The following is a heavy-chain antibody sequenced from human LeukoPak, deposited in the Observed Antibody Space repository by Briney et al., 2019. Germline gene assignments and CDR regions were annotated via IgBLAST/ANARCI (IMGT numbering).Heavy chain of an antibody. V-gene: IGHV4-38-2*02. Sequence: SETLSLTCTVSGYSISSGYYWGWIRQPPGKGLEWIGSIYHSGSTYYNPSLKSRVTISVDTSKNQFPLKLSSVTAADTAVYYCARMARIGYFDYWGQGTLVTVSS. CDR2: IYHSGST. CDR1: GYSISSGYY. CDR3: ARMARIGYFDY. J-gene: IGHJ4*02. D-gene: IGHD5-24*01.